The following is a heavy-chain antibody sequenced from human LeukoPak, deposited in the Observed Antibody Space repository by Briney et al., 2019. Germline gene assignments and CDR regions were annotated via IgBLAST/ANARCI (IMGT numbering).Heavy chain of an antibody. CDR2: IYPGDSDT. V-gene: IGHV5-51*01. CDR3: ARTGIPKYYYDSSVNNWFNP. CDR1: GYRFSSYW. D-gene: IGHD3-22*01. J-gene: IGHJ5*02. Sequence: GESLKISCKGSGYRFSSYWIGWVRQRPGKGLEWMGIIYPGDSDTKYSPSFQGQVTISADKSISTAYLQWSSLKASDTAMYYCARTGIPKYYYDSSVNNWFNPWGQGTLVTVSS.